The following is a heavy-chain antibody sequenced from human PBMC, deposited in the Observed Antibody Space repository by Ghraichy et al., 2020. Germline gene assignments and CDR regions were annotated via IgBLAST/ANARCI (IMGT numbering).Heavy chain of an antibody. CDR3: ARERHSEGLTDWFDP. J-gene: IGHJ5*02. CDR2: IYSGGST. CDR1: GFTVSSNY. V-gene: IGHV3-53*01. Sequence: GGSLRLSCAASGFTVSSNYMSWVRQAPGKGLEWVSVIYSGGSTYYADAVKGRFTISRDNSKNTLYLQMNSLRAEDTAVYYCARERHSEGLTDWFDPWGQGTLVTVSS. D-gene: IGHD3/OR15-3a*01.